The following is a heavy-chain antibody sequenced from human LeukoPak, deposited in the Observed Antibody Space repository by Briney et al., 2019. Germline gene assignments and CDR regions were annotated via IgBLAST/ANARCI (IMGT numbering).Heavy chain of an antibody. CDR2: SICVVNII. J-gene: IGHJ3*02. CDR1: GFSLSDFT. CDR3: ARSLRAAVGTGAFDI. Sequence: PAGTLRLSCVASGFSLSDFTMNWVRRAPGKGLEWVSSSICVVNIIYYEDSVKGRFTISRDNAKNSLYLQMNSLRPEDTAVYYCARSLRAAVGTGAFDIWGQGTMVAVSS. D-gene: IGHD6-13*01. V-gene: IGHV3-21*01.